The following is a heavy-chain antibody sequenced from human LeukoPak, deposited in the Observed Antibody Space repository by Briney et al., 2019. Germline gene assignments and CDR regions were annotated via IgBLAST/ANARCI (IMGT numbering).Heavy chain of an antibody. D-gene: IGHD1-26*01. V-gene: IGHV4-34*01. CDR1: GGSFSGYY. Sequence: SETLSLTCAVYGGSFSGYYWSWIRQPPGKGLEWIGEINHSGSTNYNPSLKSRVTMSLDTSKNRFSLNLNSVTAADTAVYYCARAVGTTTGLFDYWGQGALVTVSS. CDR2: INHSGST. J-gene: IGHJ4*02. CDR3: ARAVGTTTGLFDY.